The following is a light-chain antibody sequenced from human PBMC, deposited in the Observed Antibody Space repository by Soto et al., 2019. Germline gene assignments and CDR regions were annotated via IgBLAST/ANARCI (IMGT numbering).Light chain of an antibody. CDR2: DVS. V-gene: IGLV2-14*03. CDR3: SSYKRSSTLV. Sequence: QSALTQPASVSGSPGQSITISCTGTSSDVGGYNYVSWYQQHPGKAPKLMIYDVSNRPSGVSNRFSGSKSGNTASLTISGRQAEDEAAYFCSSYKRSSTLVFGGGTKLTVL. J-gene: IGLJ2*01. CDR1: SSDVGGYNY.